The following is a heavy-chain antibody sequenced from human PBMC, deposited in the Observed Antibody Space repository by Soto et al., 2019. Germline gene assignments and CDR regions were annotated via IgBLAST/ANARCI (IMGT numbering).Heavy chain of an antibody. CDR1: GFTFSNAW. D-gene: IGHD2-21*02. Sequence: EVQLVESGGGLVKPGGSLRLSCAASGFTFSNAWMSWVRQAPGKGLEWVGRIKSKTDGGTTDYAAPVKGRFTISRDDSKNTLYLQMNSLKTEDTAVYYCTPQPSYCGGDCDFDYWGQGTLVTVSS. CDR3: TPQPSYCGGDCDFDY. J-gene: IGHJ4*02. CDR2: IKSKTDGGTT. V-gene: IGHV3-15*01.